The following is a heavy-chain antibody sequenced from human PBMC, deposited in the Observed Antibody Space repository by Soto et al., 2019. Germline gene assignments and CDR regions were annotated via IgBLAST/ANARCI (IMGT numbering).Heavy chain of an antibody. CDR2: FYDSETP. CDR3: ARSSVGFGDLKS. J-gene: IGHJ4*02. CDR1: GASISSRTDY. V-gene: IGHV4-31*03. Sequence: QVQLQESGPGLVKPSQTLSLTCTVSGASISSRTDYWTWVRQHPGEGLEWIGYFYDSETPHYNPSLRSRISLSVDTSTNHFSLNMRSVTAADTAVYSCARSSVGFGDLKSWGQGTLVVVSS. D-gene: IGHD3-10*01.